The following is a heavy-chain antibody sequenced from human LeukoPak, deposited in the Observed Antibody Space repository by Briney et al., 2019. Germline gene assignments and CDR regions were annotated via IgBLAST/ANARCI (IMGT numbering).Heavy chain of an antibody. Sequence: GGSLRLSCAASGFTFSSYAMGWVRQAPGKGLEWVSSISGSGVSTYYADSVQGRFTISRDNSKSALYLQMNSLRAEDTAVYYCAKGLVAVAGTRFAGGYMDVWGKGTTVTVSS. CDR2: ISGSGVST. CDR1: GFTFSSYA. D-gene: IGHD6-19*01. J-gene: IGHJ6*03. CDR3: AKGLVAVAGTRFAGGYMDV. V-gene: IGHV3-23*01.